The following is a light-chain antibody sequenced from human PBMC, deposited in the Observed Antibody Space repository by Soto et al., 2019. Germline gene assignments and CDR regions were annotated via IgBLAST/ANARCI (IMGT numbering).Light chain of an antibody. CDR3: QQHGQWPIT. J-gene: IGKJ5*01. CDR1: QSVSSSY. Sequence: EIVMTQSPATLSVSPVERATLSCRSSQSVSSSYLAWYQQKPGQAPRLLIYGVSKRATDIPDRFSGSGSGTEFTLTISSLQPEDFATYYCQQHGQWPITFGQGTRLEIK. V-gene: IGKV3D-15*01. CDR2: GVS.